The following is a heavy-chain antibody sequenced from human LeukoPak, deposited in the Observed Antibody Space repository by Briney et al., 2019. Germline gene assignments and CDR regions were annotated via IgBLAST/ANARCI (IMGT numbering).Heavy chain of an antibody. CDR1: GDSFATYG. V-gene: IGHV1-18*01. D-gene: IGHD2-8*01. Sequence: ASVKVSCKASGDSFATYGLSWVRQAPGQGLEWMGWIRPYNGKTDYARKFQDRVTMTTDISTTTAYMELTSLTSDDTAVYFCARHPRTIWSTISDNWFDPWGQGTLVTVSS. CDR3: ARHPRTIWSTISDNWFDP. J-gene: IGHJ5*02. CDR2: IRPYNGKT.